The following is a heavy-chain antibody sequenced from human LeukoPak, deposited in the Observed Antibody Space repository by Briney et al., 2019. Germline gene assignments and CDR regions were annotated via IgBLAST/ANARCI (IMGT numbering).Heavy chain of an antibody. D-gene: IGHD6-13*01. Sequence: SETLSLTCAVSGYSISSGYYWGWIRQPPGKGLEWIGSIYYSGSTYYNPSLKSRVTISVDTSKNQFSLKLSSVTAADTAVYYCARRRQQRAANWFDPWGQGTLVTVSS. CDR1: GYSISSGYY. V-gene: IGHV4-38-2*01. CDR3: ARRRQQRAANWFDP. J-gene: IGHJ5*02. CDR2: IYYSGST.